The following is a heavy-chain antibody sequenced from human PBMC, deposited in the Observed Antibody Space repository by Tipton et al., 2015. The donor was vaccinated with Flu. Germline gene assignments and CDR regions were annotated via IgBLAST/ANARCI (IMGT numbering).Heavy chain of an antibody. Sequence: GSLRLSCAASGVTFNTYEMNWVRQAPGEGLEWVSYISTTRSGSTMYYADSVRGRLTISRDDAKNTLYLQMDSVRAEDTAVYYCARLADPISGSNCFDVWGQGTMVTVSS. CDR1: GVTFNTYE. J-gene: IGHJ3*01. CDR3: ARLADPISGSNCFDV. V-gene: IGHV3-48*03. D-gene: IGHD5-12*01. CDR2: ISTTRSGSTM.